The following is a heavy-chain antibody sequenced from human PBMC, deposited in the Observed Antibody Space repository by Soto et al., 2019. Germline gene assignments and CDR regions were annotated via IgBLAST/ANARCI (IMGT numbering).Heavy chain of an antibody. V-gene: IGHV4-34*01. CDR1: GGSFSGYY. CDR3: ARGYYGSGSLTNWFDP. CDR2: INHSGST. Sequence: QVQLQQWGAGLLKPSETLSRTCAVYGGSFSGYYWSWIRQPPGKGLEWIGEINHSGSTNYNPSLKSRVTISVDTSKNQFSLKLSSVTAADTAVSYCARGYYGSGSLTNWFDPWGQGTLVTVSS. D-gene: IGHD3-10*01. J-gene: IGHJ5*02.